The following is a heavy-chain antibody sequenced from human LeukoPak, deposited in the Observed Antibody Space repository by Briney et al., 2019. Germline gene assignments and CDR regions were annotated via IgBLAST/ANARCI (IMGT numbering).Heavy chain of an antibody. CDR3: ARGYYGSGKYYYYMDV. V-gene: IGHV3-53*01. CDR1: GFTVSSNY. CDR2: IYSGGST. Sequence: GGSLRLSCAASGFTVSSNYMSWVRQAPGKGLEWVSVIYSGGSTYYADSVKGRFTISRDNSKNTLYLQMNSLGAEDTAVYYCARGYYGSGKYYYYMDVWGKGTTVTISS. D-gene: IGHD3-10*01. J-gene: IGHJ6*03.